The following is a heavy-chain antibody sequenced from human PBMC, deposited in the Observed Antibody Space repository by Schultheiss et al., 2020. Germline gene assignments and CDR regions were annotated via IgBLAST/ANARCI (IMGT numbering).Heavy chain of an antibody. J-gene: IGHJ6*03. CDR3: ARDRYSYSGSYLGYYYYMDV. Sequence: GGSLRLSCVVSGFSITNNYMTWVRQAPGKGLEWVSVIYSGGSTYYADSVKGRYTISRDNAKNSLYLQMNGLRAEDTAVYYCARDRYSYSGSYLGYYYYMDVWGKGTTGTVSS. V-gene: IGHV3-53*01. CDR2: IYSGGST. CDR1: GFSITNNY. D-gene: IGHD1-26*01.